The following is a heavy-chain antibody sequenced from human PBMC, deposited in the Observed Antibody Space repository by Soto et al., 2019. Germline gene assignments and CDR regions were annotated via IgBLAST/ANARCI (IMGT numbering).Heavy chain of an antibody. V-gene: IGHV3-21*01. CDR1: GFTFGDYI. CDR3: ASPRDYCVSNTNCFIAFDI. Sequence: AQLVESGGSLVKPGDSLRLSCAASGFTFGDYIMNWVRQAPGRGLEWVASISHSGTYIFYADSVKGRFTISRDNAKDSLFLQMNSLRVEDTAIYYCASPRDYCVSNTNCFIAFDIWGQGTGVTVSP. J-gene: IGHJ3*02. D-gene: IGHD2-2*01. CDR2: ISHSGTYI.